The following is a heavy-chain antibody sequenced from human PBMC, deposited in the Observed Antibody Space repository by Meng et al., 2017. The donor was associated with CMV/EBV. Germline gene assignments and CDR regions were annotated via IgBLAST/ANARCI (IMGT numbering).Heavy chain of an antibody. D-gene: IGHD6-13*01. J-gene: IGHJ6*02. CDR1: GGTFSSYA. CDR3: ARLRGGKAAAGNWDYYYYYGMDV. V-gene: IGHV1-69*10. CDR2: IIPILGIA. Sequence: SSVKVSCKASGGTFSSYAISWVRQAPGQGLEWMGGIIPILGIANYAQKFQGRVTITADKSTSTAYMELSSLRSEDTAVYYCARLRGGKAAAGNWDYYYYYGMDVWGQGTTVTVSS.